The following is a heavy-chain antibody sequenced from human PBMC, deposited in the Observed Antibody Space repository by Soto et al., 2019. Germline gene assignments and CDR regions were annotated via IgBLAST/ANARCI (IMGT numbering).Heavy chain of an antibody. Sequence: EVQLVESGGGLVQPGGSLRLSCAASGFTFSSYEMNWVRQAPGKGLEWVSYISSSGSTIYYADSVKGRFTISRDNAQNSLYLQMNSLRAEDTAVYYCARQEIATPPYYYGMDVWGQGTTVTVSS. CDR2: ISSSGSTI. D-gene: IGHD6-13*01. J-gene: IGHJ6*02. CDR3: ARQEIATPPYYYGMDV. V-gene: IGHV3-48*03. CDR1: GFTFSSYE.